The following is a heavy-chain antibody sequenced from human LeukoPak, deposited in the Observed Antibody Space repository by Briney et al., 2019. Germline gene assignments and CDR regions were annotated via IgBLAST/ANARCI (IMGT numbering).Heavy chain of an antibody. CDR1: GGSINSSSYY. CDR2: IYYSGST. D-gene: IGHD2-2*01. J-gene: IGHJ3*02. V-gene: IGHV4-39*07. Sequence: PSETPSLTCTVSGGSINSSSYYWGWIRQPPGKGLEWIGSIYYSGSTYYNPSLKSRVTISVDTSKNQFSLRLSSVTAADTAVYYCARYVPAATGLTENDAFDIWGQGTMVIVSS. CDR3: ARYVPAATGLTENDAFDI.